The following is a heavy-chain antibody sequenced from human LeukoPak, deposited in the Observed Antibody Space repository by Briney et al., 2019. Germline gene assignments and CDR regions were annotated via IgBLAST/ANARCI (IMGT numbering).Heavy chain of an antibody. V-gene: IGHV4-31*03. D-gene: IGHD2-2*01. J-gene: IGHJ4*02. CDR1: GGSISSGGYY. CDR3: ARESRVVVPAAIDY. CDR2: IYCSGST. Sequence: SETLSLTCTVSGGSISSGGYYWSWIRQHPGKGLEWIGYIYCSGSTYYNPSLKSRVTISVDTSKNQFSLKLSSVTAADTAVYYCARESRVVVPAAIDYWGQGTLVTVSS.